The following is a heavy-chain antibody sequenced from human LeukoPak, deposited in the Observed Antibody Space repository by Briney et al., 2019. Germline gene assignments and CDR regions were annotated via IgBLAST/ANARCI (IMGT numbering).Heavy chain of an antibody. V-gene: IGHV1-69*06. CDR2: IIPLFGTA. CDR3: ARELTTVTTSHFDY. D-gene: IGHD4-17*01. Sequence: ASVKVSCKASGGTFSSYAISWVRQAPGQGLEWMGGIIPLFGTANYAQNFQGRITITADTSTSTAYMELSSLRSEDTAVYYCARELTTVTTSHFDYWAREPWSPSPQ. CDR1: GGTFSSYA. J-gene: IGHJ4*02.